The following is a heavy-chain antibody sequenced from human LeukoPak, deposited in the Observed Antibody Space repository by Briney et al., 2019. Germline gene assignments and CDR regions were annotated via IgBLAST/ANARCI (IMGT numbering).Heavy chain of an antibody. D-gene: IGHD2-2*02. CDR2: IIPIFGTA. V-gene: IGHV1-69*01. Sequence: ASVKVSCKASGDTFSRYAISWVRQAPGQGLEWMGGIIPIFGTANYAQKFQGRVTITADESMSTAYMELSSLRSEDTAVYYCARGRRRPYCSSTSCYTYDPFDYWGQGTLVTVSS. CDR3: ARGRRRPYCSSTSCYTYDPFDY. J-gene: IGHJ4*02. CDR1: GDTFSRYA.